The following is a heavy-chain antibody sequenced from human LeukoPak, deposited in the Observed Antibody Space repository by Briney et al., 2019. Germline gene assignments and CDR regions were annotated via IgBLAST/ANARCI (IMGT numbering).Heavy chain of an antibody. J-gene: IGHJ4*02. CDR2: MNPNSGNT. CDR3: ARDFTIFRMTPPGDY. V-gene: IGHV1-8*01. Sequence: GASVKVSCKASGYTFTSYDINWVRQATGQGLEWMGWMNPNSGNTGYAQKFQGRVTMTRNTSISTVYMELSSLRSDDTAVYYCARDFTIFRMTPPGDYWGQGTLVTVSS. D-gene: IGHD3-3*01. CDR1: GYTFTSYD.